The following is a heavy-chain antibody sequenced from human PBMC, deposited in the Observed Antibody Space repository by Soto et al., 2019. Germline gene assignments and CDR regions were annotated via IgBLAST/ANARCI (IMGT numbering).Heavy chain of an antibody. CDR3: ARDSYSSSWSPNWFDP. D-gene: IGHD6-13*01. CDR2: IYTSGST. Sequence: SETLSLTCTVSGGSISSYYWSWIRQPAGKGLEWIGRIYTSGSTNYNPSLKSRVTMSVDTSKNQFSLKLSSVTAADTAVYYCARDSYSSSWSPNWFDPWGQGTLVTVSS. V-gene: IGHV4-4*07. CDR1: GGSISSYY. J-gene: IGHJ5*02.